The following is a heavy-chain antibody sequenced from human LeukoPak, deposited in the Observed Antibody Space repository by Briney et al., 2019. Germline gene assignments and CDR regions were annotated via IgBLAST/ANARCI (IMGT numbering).Heavy chain of an antibody. CDR1: GFTFSSYA. D-gene: IGHD4-17*01. Sequence: PGGSLRLSCTASGFTFSSYAMSWVRQAPGKGLEWVSVVGVSTADTYYADSVKGQFTISRDNAKNSLYLQMNSLRAEDTAVYYCARIGDYGDSSYYFDYWGQGTLVTVSS. V-gene: IGHV3-21*01. J-gene: IGHJ4*02. CDR2: VGVSTADT. CDR3: ARIGDYGDSSYYFDY.